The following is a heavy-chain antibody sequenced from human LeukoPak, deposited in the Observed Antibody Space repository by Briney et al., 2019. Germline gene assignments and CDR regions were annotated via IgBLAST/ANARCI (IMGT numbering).Heavy chain of an antibody. D-gene: IGHD3-10*01. CDR1: GYSFTNYW. V-gene: IGHV5-51*01. J-gene: IGHJ4*02. Sequence: GESLKISCKGSGYSFTNYWIGWVRQMPGKGLEWMGIIYPGDSDIRYSPSFQGQVTISADKSISTAYLQWSSLKASDTAMYYCATRYYYDSGSYSSFDYWGQGTLVTVSS. CDR3: ATRYYYDSGSYSSFDY. CDR2: IYPGDSDI.